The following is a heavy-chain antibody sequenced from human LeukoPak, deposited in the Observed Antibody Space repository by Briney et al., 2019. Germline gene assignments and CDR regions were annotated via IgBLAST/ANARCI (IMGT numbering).Heavy chain of an antibody. CDR3: ARHLGSSSWYPLDY. Sequence: PSETLSLTCTVSGGSISSSSYYWGWIRQPPGKGLEWIGSIYYSGSTYYNPSLKSRVTISVDTSKNQFSLKLSSVTAADTAVYYCARHLGSSSWYPLDYWGQGTLVTVSS. V-gene: IGHV4-39*01. CDR1: GGSISSSSYY. CDR2: IYYSGST. J-gene: IGHJ4*02. D-gene: IGHD6-13*01.